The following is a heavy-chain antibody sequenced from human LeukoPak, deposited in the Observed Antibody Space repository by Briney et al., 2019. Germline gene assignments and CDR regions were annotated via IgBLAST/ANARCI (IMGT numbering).Heavy chain of an antibody. D-gene: IGHD3-3*01. CDR1: GFTFNDYA. Sequence: GGSLRLSCAASGFTFNDYAMHWVRQAPGKGLEWVSGISWSSGSIGYADSVKGRFTISRDNAKNSLYLQMNSLKTEDTAVYYCTTDLEELEWLYGVDYWGQGTLVTVSS. J-gene: IGHJ4*02. V-gene: IGHV3-9*01. CDR3: TTDLEELEWLYGVDY. CDR2: ISWSSGSI.